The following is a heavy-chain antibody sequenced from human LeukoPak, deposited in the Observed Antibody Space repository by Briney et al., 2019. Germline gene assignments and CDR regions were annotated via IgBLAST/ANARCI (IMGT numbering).Heavy chain of an antibody. CDR3: ARWVVNYFYMDV. CDR1: GGSISSYY. D-gene: IGHD2-21*01. CDR2: IYTSGST. V-gene: IGHV4-4*07. J-gene: IGHJ6*03. Sequence: SETLSLTCTVSGGSISSYYWSWIRQPAGKGLEWIGRIYTSGSTNYNPSLKSRVTMSVDMSKNQFSLKLISVTAADTAVYYCARWVVNYFYMDVWGKGTTVTVSS.